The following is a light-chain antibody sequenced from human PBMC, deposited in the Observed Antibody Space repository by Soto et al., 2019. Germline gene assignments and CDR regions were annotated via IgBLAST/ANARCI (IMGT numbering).Light chain of an antibody. CDR3: SSYRSSSTLYV. CDR2: EVS. V-gene: IGLV2-14*01. J-gene: IGLJ1*01. CDR1: SSDVGGYNY. Sequence: LTQPASVSGSPGQSITISCTGTSSDVGGYNYVSWYQQLPGKAPRLMIYEVSNRPSGVSNRFSGSKSGNTASLTISGLQAEDEADYYCSSYRSSSTLYVFGTGTKVTV.